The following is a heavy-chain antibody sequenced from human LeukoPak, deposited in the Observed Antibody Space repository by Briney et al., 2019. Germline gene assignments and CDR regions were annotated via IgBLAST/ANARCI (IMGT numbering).Heavy chain of an antibody. J-gene: IGHJ6*03. CDR1: GGSISSYS. CDR2: IYYSGST. D-gene: IGHD3-9*01. V-gene: IGHV4-59*01. Sequence: PSETLSLTCTVSGGSISSYSWSWIRQPPGKGLEWIGDIYYSGSTNYNPSLKSRVTISVDASTNQFSLKLSSVTAADTAVYYCACFDWYSTPAYMDVWGKGTTVTVSS. CDR3: ACFDWYSTPAYMDV.